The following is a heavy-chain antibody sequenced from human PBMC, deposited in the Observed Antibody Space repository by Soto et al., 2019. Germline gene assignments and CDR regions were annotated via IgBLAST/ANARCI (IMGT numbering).Heavy chain of an antibody. V-gene: IGHV4-4*02. Sequence: SETLSLTCAVSGGSISSSNWWSWVRQPPGKGLEWIGEIYHSGSTNYNPSLKSRVTISVDKSKNQFSLKLSSVTAADTAVYYCARVHRDGSGYYATDYWGQGTLVTVSS. J-gene: IGHJ4*02. CDR1: GGSISSSNW. D-gene: IGHD3-22*01. CDR2: IYHSGST. CDR3: ARVHRDGSGYYATDY.